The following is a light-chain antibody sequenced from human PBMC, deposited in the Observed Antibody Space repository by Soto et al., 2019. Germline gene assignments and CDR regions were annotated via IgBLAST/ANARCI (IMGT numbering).Light chain of an antibody. Sequence: QSALPQPASVSGSSGQSITISCTGTSSDVGGYNYVSWYQQHPGKAPKLMIYEVSNRPSGVSNRFSGSKSGNTASLTISGLQAEDESYYYCSSYTSSSIDYVFGTGTKLTVL. CDR3: SSYTSSSIDYV. CDR2: EVS. CDR1: SSDVGGYNY. J-gene: IGLJ1*01. V-gene: IGLV2-14*01.